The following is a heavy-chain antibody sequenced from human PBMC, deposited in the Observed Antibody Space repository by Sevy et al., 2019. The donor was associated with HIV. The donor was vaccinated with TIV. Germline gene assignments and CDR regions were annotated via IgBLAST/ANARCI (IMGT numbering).Heavy chain of an antibody. V-gene: IGHV3-23*01. CDR1: GFTLSSYA. Sequence: GGSLRLSCAASGFTLSSYAMSWVRQAPGKGLEWVSAISGSGGSTYYADSVKGRFTISRDNSKNTLYLQMNSLRAEDTAVYYCAKDPDYGDTGYFDYWGQGTLVTVSS. CDR2: ISGSGGST. J-gene: IGHJ4*02. D-gene: IGHD4-17*01. CDR3: AKDPDYGDTGYFDY.